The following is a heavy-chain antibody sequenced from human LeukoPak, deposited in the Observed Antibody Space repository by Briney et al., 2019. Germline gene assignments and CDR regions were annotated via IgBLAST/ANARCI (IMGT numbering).Heavy chain of an antibody. J-gene: IGHJ4*02. CDR3: ARAPDELLSKGGY. Sequence: GASVKVSCKASGYTFTGYYMHWVRQAPGQGLEWMGWINPNSGGTNYAQKFQGKVTMTRDTSISTAYMELSRLRSDDTAVYYCARAPDELLSKGGYWGQGTLVTVSS. D-gene: IGHD2-2*01. CDR2: INPNSGGT. V-gene: IGHV1-2*02. CDR1: GYTFTGYY.